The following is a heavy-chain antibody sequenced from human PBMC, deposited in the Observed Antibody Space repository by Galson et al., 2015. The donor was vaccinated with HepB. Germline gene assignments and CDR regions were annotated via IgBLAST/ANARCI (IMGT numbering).Heavy chain of an antibody. CDR1: GYTFTDHY. D-gene: IGHD2-2*01. Sequence: SVKVSCKASGYTFTDHYMHWVRQAPGQGPEWVALVNPNSGDPYYTQKFQGRVAMTRDASISTAYMELSGLTSDDTAVYYCTRSPLVPHPQFDLWGPGTLVTVSS. CDR3: TRSPLVPHPQFDL. V-gene: IGHV1-2*02. J-gene: IGHJ5*02. CDR2: VNPNSGDP.